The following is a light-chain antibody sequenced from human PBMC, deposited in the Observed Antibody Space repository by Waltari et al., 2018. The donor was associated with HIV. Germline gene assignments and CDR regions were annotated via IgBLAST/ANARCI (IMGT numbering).Light chain of an antibody. CDR1: SSDVGGSNY. Sequence: QSALTQPASVSGSPGQSITIPCTGTSSDVGGSNYLSWYQPNPGKVPNPMIYEVSNRPAGGSKRFSASKSGNPASLAISGLPAGDEAEYYCSSYTSRNTLVFGGGTKLTVL. V-gene: IGLV2-14*01. J-gene: IGLJ3*02. CDR3: SSYTSRNTLV. CDR2: EVS.